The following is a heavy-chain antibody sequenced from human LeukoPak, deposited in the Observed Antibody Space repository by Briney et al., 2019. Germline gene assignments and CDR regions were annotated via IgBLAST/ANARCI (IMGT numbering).Heavy chain of an antibody. D-gene: IGHD3-3*01. Sequence: SETLSLTCTVSGGSISSGGYYWSWLRQHPGKGLEWIANIYHSGKTDYNPSLRSRVTISVDTSENQFALKLRSVTAADTAVYHCARGRSIFGVVIRSGNWFDPWGQGTLVTVSS. CDR3: ARGRSIFGVVIRSGNWFDP. CDR1: GGSISSGGYY. V-gene: IGHV4-31*03. J-gene: IGHJ5*02. CDR2: IYHSGKT.